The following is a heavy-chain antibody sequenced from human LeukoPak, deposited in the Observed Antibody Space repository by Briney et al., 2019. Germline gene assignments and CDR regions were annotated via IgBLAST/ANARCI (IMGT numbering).Heavy chain of an antibody. D-gene: IGHD3-22*01. CDR3: AKEKWNDSSGYSPGYFDY. CDR2: ISGSGGST. Sequence: GGSLRLSCAASGFTFSSYAMSWVRQAPGKGLEWVSAISGSGGSTYYADSVKGRFTISRDNSKNTLYLQINSLRAEDTAVYYCAKEKWNDSSGYSPGYFDYWGQGTLVTVSS. CDR1: GFTFSSYA. V-gene: IGHV3-23*01. J-gene: IGHJ4*02.